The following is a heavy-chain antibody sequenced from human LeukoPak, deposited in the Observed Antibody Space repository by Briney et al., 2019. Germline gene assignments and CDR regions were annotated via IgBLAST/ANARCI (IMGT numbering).Heavy chain of an antibody. CDR2: MDQDGTEK. CDR3: ARDRGYSTSDI. Sequence: GGSLRLSCAASGFTFSTYWMSWVRQAPGKGLEWVANMDQDGTEKNYVDSVKGRFTISRDNAKNLLYVQMNSLRAEDTAVYYCARDRGYSTSDIWGQGTMVTVSS. D-gene: IGHD5-18*01. CDR1: GFTFSTYW. J-gene: IGHJ3*02. V-gene: IGHV3-7*05.